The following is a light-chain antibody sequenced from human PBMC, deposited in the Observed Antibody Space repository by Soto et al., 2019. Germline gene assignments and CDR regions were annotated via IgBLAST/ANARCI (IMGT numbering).Light chain of an antibody. CDR3: QQYNDWLT. J-gene: IGKJ4*01. Sequence: EIVMTQSPATLSVSPGERATLSCRASQSLSFNLAWYQQKPGQAPRLLIYAASTRATGIPARFSGSGSGTEFTLTISSLQSEDFAVYYCQQYNDWLTFGGGTKVDIK. V-gene: IGKV3-15*01. CDR1: QSLSFN. CDR2: AAS.